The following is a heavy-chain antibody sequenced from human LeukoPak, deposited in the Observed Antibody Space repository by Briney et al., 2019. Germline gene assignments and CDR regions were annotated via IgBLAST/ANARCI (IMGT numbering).Heavy chain of an antibody. Sequence: GKGLEWVANIRADGTEKYYVDSVKGRFTISRDNAKNSLYLQLNSLRVEDTAVYYCSRRLDYWGQGTLVTVSS. CDR3: SRRLDY. V-gene: IGHV3-7*03. J-gene: IGHJ4*02. CDR2: IRADGTEK.